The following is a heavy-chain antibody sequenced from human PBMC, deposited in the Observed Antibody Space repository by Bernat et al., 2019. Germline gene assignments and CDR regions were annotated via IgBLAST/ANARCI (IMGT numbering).Heavy chain of an antibody. CDR2: IYPGDSDT. CDR1: GYSFTSYW. CDR3: ARSPDYYDSSGGWFDP. V-gene: IGHV5-51*01. D-gene: IGHD3-22*01. Sequence: EVQLVQSGAEVKKPGESLKISCKGSGYSFTSYWIGWVRQMPGKGLEWMGIIYPGDSDTRYSPSFQGQVTISADKSISTAYLQWSSLKASDTAMYYCARSPDYYDSSGGWFDPWGQGTLVTVSS. J-gene: IGHJ5*02.